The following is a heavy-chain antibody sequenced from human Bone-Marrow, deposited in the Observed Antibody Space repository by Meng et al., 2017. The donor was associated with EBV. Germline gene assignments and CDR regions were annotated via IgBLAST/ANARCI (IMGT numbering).Heavy chain of an antibody. CDR3: ARDDGGSYYGYPTTLDY. Sequence: QVQLQQWGAGLLKPSENLSLTGAVYGGSFSGYYWSWIRQPPGKGLEWIGEINHSGSTNYNPSLKSRVTISVDTSKNQFSLKLSSVTAADTAVYYCARDDGGSYYGYPTTLDYWGQGTLVTVSS. V-gene: IGHV4-34*01. D-gene: IGHD1-26*01. J-gene: IGHJ4*02. CDR2: INHSGST. CDR1: GGSFSGYY.